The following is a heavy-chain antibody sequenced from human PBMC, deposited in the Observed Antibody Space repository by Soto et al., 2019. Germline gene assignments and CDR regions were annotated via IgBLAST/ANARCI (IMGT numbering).Heavy chain of an antibody. Sequence: PVGSLRLSCGASGFTFDTYWMNWVRQAPGKGPEWLSGINSDGTISSYADSVKGRFTISRDNARNTLSLQMNSLRADDTAVYYCARLSGDHSAFFSYGMDAWGQGTTVTVSS. D-gene: IGHD2-21*01. J-gene: IGHJ6*02. CDR3: ARLSGDHSAFFSYGMDA. CDR2: INSDGTIS. CDR1: GFTFDTYW. V-gene: IGHV3-74*01.